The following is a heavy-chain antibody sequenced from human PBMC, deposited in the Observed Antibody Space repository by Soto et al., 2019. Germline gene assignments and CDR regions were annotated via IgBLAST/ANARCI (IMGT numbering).Heavy chain of an antibody. CDR1: GFTFSSYA. Sequence: PGGSLRLSCAASGFTFSSYAMHWVRQAPGKGLEWVAVISYDGSNKYYADSVKGRFTISRDNSKNTLYLQMNSLRAEDTAVYYCARGSDSGSYPWPGYFDYWGQGTLVTVSS. J-gene: IGHJ4*02. CDR3: ARGSDSGSYPWPGYFDY. D-gene: IGHD1-26*01. V-gene: IGHV3-30-3*01. CDR2: ISYDGSNK.